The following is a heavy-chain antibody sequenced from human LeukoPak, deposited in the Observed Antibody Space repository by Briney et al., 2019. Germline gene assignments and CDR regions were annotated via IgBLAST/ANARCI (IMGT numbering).Heavy chain of an antibody. CDR1: RFTFNHYW. CDR3: AGGGRFLIDC. D-gene: IGHD3-10*01. Sequence: PGGSLRLSCAASRFTFNHYWMNWVRQAPGKGLEWVANINQDGSEKYYVDSVKGRFTISRDNAKNSIYLQMSSLRADDTAVYYCAGGGRFLIDCWGQGTLVTVSS. J-gene: IGHJ4*02. V-gene: IGHV3-7*01. CDR2: INQDGSEK.